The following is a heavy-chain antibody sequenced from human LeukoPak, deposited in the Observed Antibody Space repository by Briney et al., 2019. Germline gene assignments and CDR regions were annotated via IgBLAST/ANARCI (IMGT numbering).Heavy chain of an antibody. CDR3: ARLGGHSSSAYYYYYMDV. D-gene: IGHD6-6*01. J-gene: IGHJ6*03. Sequence: PGESLKISCKGSGYRFTSYWIGGARQMPGKGLEWMGIIYPGDSDTRYSPSFQGQVTITADKSNSTAYLQWSSLKASDTAMYYCARLGGHSSSAYYYYYMDVWGKGTTVTVSS. CDR1: GYRFTSYW. V-gene: IGHV5-51*01. CDR2: IYPGDSDT.